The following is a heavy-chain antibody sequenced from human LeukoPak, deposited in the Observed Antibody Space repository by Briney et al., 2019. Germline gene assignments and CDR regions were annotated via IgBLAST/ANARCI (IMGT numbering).Heavy chain of an antibody. V-gene: IGHV3-23*01. J-gene: IGHJ3*02. CDR1: GFTFSSYA. Sequence: PGGSLRLSCAASGFTFSSYAMNWVRQAPGKGLEWVSSFSGSGGSTYYADSVKGRFTISRDNSKNTLYLQMNSLRAEDTAVYYSAKDYRAFDIWGQGTMVTVSS. CDR2: FSGSGGST. CDR3: AKDYRAFDI.